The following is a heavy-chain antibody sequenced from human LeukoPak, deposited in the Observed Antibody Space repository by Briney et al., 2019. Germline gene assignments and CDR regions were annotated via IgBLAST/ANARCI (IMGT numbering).Heavy chain of an antibody. V-gene: IGHV3-48*01. CDR3: ARRGPGVGYYYYYYMDV. CDR1: GFTFNSYS. J-gene: IGHJ6*03. CDR2: ISSSSSTM. D-gene: IGHD2-8*01. Sequence: PGGSLRLSCAASGFTFNSYSINWVRQAPGKGLEWVSYISSSSSTMYYADSVKGRFTISRDNAKNSLYLQMNSLRAEDTAVYYCARRGPGVGYYYYYYMDVWGKGTTVTVSS.